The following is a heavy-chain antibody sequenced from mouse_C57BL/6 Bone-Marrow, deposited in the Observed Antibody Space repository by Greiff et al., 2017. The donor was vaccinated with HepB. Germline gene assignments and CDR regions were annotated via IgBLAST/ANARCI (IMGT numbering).Heavy chain of an antibody. Sequence: QVQLQQSGAELVKISCKASGYAFSSYWMNWVKQRPGKGLERIGQIYPGDGDTNYNGKFKGKATLTADKSSSTAYMQLSSLTSEDSAVYFCARGYYYGNSYSWYFDVWGTGTTVIVSS. CDR1: GYAFSSYW. V-gene: IGHV1-80*01. J-gene: IGHJ1*03. D-gene: IGHD1-1*01. CDR2: IYPGDGDT. CDR3: ARGYYYGNSYSWYFDV.